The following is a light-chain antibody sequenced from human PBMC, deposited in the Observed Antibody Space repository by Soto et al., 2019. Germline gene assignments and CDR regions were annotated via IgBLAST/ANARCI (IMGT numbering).Light chain of an antibody. J-gene: IGKJ4*01. Sequence: EIVLTQSPATLSLSPGERATLSCRASQSISNYLARYQQKPGQAPRRLIYDASNRATGIPARFSGSGSGTDFTLTISSLEPEDFAVYYCQQRSKWPTFGGGTNVEIK. V-gene: IGKV3-11*01. CDR1: QSISNY. CDR2: DAS. CDR3: QQRSKWPT.